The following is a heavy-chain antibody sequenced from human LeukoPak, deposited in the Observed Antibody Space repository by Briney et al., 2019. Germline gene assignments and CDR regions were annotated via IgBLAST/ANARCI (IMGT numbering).Heavy chain of an antibody. J-gene: IGHJ3*02. D-gene: IGHD3-10*01. CDR3: ARRIWFGNAFDI. CDR1: GGSFSDFY. CDR2: INHGGNT. V-gene: IGHV4-34*01. Sequence: PSETLSLTCAVYGGSFSDFYWTWIRQSPGKGLEWIGEINHGGNTKYSPSLKSRVTISVDTSKNQFSLKLSSVTAADTAVYYCARRIWFGNAFDIWGQGTMVTVSS.